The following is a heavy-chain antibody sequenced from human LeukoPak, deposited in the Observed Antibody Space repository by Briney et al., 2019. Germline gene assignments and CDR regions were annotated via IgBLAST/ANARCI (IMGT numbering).Heavy chain of an antibody. CDR3: AGSDTIGYSPREWDYWYFDL. Sequence: SETLSLTCTVSGGSISSSSYYWGWIRQPPGKGLEWIGSIYYSGSTYYNPSLKSRVTISVDTSKNQFSLKLSSVTAADTAVYYCAGSDTIGYSPREWDYWYFDLWGRGTLVTVSS. J-gene: IGHJ2*01. D-gene: IGHD3-22*01. V-gene: IGHV4-39*01. CDR1: GGSISSSSYY. CDR2: IYYSGST.